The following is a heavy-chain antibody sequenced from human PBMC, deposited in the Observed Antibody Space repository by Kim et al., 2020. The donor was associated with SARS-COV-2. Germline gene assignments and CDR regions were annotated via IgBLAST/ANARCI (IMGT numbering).Heavy chain of an antibody. V-gene: IGHV4-39*01. Sequence: SETLSLTCTVSGGSISSSSYYWGWIRQPPGKGLEWIGSIYYSGSTYYNPTLKSRVTISVDTSKNQFSLKLSSVTAADTAVYYCARTQAAAGACYYYGMDVWGQGTTVTVSS. CDR3: ARTQAAAGACYYYGMDV. CDR2: IYYSGST. CDR1: GGSISSSSYY. D-gene: IGHD6-13*01. J-gene: IGHJ6*02.